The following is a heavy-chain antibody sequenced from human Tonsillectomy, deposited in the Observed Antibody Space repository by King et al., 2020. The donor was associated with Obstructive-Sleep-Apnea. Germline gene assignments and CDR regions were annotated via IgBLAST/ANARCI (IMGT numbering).Heavy chain of an antibody. J-gene: IGHJ4*02. Sequence: VQLVQSGAEVKKPGASVKVSCKASGYTFTGHYMHWVRQAPGQGLEWMGWINPNTGGTNYAQKFQGWVTMTRDTSISTAYMELSRLRSDDTAVYYCARDCSGGSCFDYWGKGTLVTVTS. D-gene: IGHD2-15*01. CDR1: GYTFTGHY. CDR2: INPNTGGT. V-gene: IGHV1-2*04. CDR3: ARDCSGGSCFDY.